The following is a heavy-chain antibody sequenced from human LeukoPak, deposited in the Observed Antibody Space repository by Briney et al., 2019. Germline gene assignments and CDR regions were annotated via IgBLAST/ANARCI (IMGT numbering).Heavy chain of an antibody. CDR2: IHSDGTST. J-gene: IGHJ6*02. Sequence: PGGSLRLSCAASGFTFSSYWMHWVRQVPGKGLVWVSRIHSDGTSTNYADSVKGRCTISRDNAKNMLYLEMNSLRVEDTAVYFCTRDHGLDVWGQGTTVTVSS. V-gene: IGHV3-74*01. CDR3: TRDHGLDV. CDR1: GFTFSSYW.